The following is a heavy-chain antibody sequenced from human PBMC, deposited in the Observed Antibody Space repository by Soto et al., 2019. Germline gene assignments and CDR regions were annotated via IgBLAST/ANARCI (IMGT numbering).Heavy chain of an antibody. CDR1: GFTFSNAW. Sequence: GSLRLSCAASGFTFSNAWMSWVRQAPGKGLEWVGRIKSKTDGGTTDYAAPVKGRFTISRDDSKNTLYLQMNSLKTEDTAVYYCTTDRSGSTVLYYYGMDVWGQGTTVTAP. CDR3: TTDRSGSTVLYYYGMDV. J-gene: IGHJ6*02. CDR2: IKSKTDGGTT. V-gene: IGHV3-15*01. D-gene: IGHD4-17*01.